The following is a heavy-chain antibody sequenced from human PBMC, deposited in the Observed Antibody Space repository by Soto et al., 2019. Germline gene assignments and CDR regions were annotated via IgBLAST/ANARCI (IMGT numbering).Heavy chain of an antibody. CDR1: GFSLSTSGVG. V-gene: IGHV2-5*01. Sequence: QITLKESGPTLVKPTQTLTLTCTFSGFSLSTSGVGVGWIRQPPGKALEWLALIYWNDDKPYSPSLKSRLTLTTDTYKTQLVLTTTNRDPVDTATYHCGHRATSDCAGAFDYWGQGTLVTVSS. D-gene: IGHD2-21*02. CDR3: GHRATSDCAGAFDY. CDR2: IYWNDDK. J-gene: IGHJ4*02.